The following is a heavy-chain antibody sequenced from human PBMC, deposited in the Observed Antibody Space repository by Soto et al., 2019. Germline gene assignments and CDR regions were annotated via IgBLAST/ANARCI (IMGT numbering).Heavy chain of an antibody. Sequence: QITLKESGPTLVKPTQTLTLTCTFSGFSFSTSGVSVGWIRQPPGKALEWLALIYWDDDKRYRPSLKSRLTITKDTSKMQVVLTMTNMDPVDTATYYCAHSLDYGDANIWFDPWGQGTLVTVSS. CDR3: AHSLDYGDANIWFDP. D-gene: IGHD4-17*01. J-gene: IGHJ5*02. CDR1: GFSFSTSGVS. V-gene: IGHV2-5*02. CDR2: IYWDDDK.